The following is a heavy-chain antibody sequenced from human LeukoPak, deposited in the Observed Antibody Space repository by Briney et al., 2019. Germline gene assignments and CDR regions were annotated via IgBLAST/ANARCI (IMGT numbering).Heavy chain of an antibody. CDR3: ARGRPYYYGSGSYSRYAFDI. D-gene: IGHD3-10*01. J-gene: IGHJ3*02. CDR1: GYTFTGYY. CDR2: INPNSGGT. Sequence: ASVKVSCKASGYTFTGYYMHWVRQAPGQGLEWMGWINPNSGGTNYAQKFQGRVTMTRNTSISTAYMELSSLRSEDTAVYYCARGRPYYYGSGSYSRYAFDIWGQGTMVTVSS. V-gene: IGHV1-2*02.